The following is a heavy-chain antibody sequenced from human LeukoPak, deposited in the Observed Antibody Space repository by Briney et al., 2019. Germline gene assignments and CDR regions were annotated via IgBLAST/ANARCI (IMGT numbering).Heavy chain of an antibody. CDR2: ISSSGSTI. Sequence: PGGSLRLSCAASGFTFSDYYMSWIRQAPGKGLEWVSYISSSGSTIYYADSVKGRFTISRDNAKNSLYLQMNSLRAEDTAVYYCARENMVRGVIAYYYYYMDVWGKGTTVTVSS. CDR1: GFTFSDYY. CDR3: ARENMVRGVIAYYYYYMDV. D-gene: IGHD3-10*01. J-gene: IGHJ6*03. V-gene: IGHV3-11*01.